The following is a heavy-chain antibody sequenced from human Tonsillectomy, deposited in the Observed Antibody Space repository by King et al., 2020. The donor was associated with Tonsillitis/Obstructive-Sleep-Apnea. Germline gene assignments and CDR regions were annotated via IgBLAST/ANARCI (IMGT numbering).Heavy chain of an antibody. D-gene: IGHD5-12*01. CDR3: ASEGLRDAFDI. J-gene: IGHJ3*02. Sequence: QLQESGPGLVKPSETLSLTCTVSGGSISSYYWSWIRQPPGKGLGCIGYIYYTGSTNYNPSLKSRVTISVDTSKNQFSLKLSSVTAADTAVYYCASEGLRDAFDIWGQGTIVPVSS. CDR1: GGSISSYY. V-gene: IGHV4-59*01. CDR2: IYYTGST.